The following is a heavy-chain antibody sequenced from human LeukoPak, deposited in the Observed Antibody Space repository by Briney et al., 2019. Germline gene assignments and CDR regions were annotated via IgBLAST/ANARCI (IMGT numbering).Heavy chain of an antibody. CDR1: GGFISSYY. V-gene: IGHV4-4*09. D-gene: IGHD2-15*01. CDR3: AGDIVGRKNFDY. Sequence: SETLSLTCTVSGGFISSYYWSWIRQPPGKGLEWIGYIYTSGSTNYNPSLKSRVTISVDTSKNQFSLKLSSVTAADTAVYYCAGDIVGRKNFDYWGQGTLVTVSS. J-gene: IGHJ4*02. CDR2: IYTSGST.